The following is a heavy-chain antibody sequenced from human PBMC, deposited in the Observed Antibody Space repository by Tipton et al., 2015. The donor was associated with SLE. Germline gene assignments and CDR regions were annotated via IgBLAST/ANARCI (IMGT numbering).Heavy chain of an antibody. V-gene: IGHV3-23*03. CDR3: ARGISAGTVFDY. Sequence: SLRLSCAASGFTFSSFAMIWVRQAPGKGLEWVSTIYSGARTYYADSVKGRLTISRDNSKSTLDLQMNSLRTEDTAVYYCARGISAGTVFDYWGQGTLVAVSS. CDR1: GFTFSSFA. J-gene: IGHJ4*02. CDR2: IYSGART. D-gene: IGHD6-13*01.